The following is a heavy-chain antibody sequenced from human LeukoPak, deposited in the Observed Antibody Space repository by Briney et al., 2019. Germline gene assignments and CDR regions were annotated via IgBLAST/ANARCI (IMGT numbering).Heavy chain of an antibody. CDR2: ISYDGSNK. J-gene: IGHJ1*01. Sequence: GGSLRLSGAASGFTFSSYGMHWVRQAPGKGLEWVAVISYDGSNKYYADSVKGRFTISRDNSKNTLYLQMNSLRAEDTAVYYCARADDSSGLGFQHWGQGTLVTVSS. D-gene: IGHD3-22*01. CDR3: ARADDSSGLGFQH. CDR1: GFTFSSYG. V-gene: IGHV3-30*03.